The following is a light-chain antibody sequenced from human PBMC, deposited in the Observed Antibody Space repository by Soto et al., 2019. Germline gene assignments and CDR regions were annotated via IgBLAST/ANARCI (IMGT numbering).Light chain of an antibody. CDR1: QSVRSD. Sequence: EIVMTQSPATLSVSPGERATLYCRASQSVRSDLAWYKQKTGQAPRLLIYGASTRATGVPDRLSGTWSGTEFSLTISSLQSEDFGVYYCQQYGSSPWTFGQGTKVDI. CDR3: QQYGSSPWT. J-gene: IGKJ1*01. CDR2: GAS. V-gene: IGKV3-15*01.